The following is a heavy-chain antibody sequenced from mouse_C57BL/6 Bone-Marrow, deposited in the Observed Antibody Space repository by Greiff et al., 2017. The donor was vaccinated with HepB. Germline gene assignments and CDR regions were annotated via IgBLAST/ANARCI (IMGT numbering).Heavy chain of an antibody. J-gene: IGHJ2*01. CDR2: INPNNGGT. Sequence: EVQLQQSGPELVKPGASVKISCKASGYTFTDYYMNWVKQSHGKSLEWIGDINPNNGGTSYNQKFKGKATLTVDKSSSTAYMELRSLTSEDSAVYYCALITTVEGGYWGQGTTLTVSS. CDR3: ALITTVEGGY. CDR1: GYTFTDYY. D-gene: IGHD1-1*01. V-gene: IGHV1-26*01.